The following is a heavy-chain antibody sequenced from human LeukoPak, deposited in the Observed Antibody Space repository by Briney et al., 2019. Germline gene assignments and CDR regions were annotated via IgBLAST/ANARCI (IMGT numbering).Heavy chain of an antibody. V-gene: IGHV1-69*04. D-gene: IGHD5-18*01. J-gene: IGHJ4*02. CDR2: IIPILGIA. CDR3: ARERGYSYGIGETDY. CDR1: GGAFSSYA. Sequence: SVKASCKASGGAFSSYAISWVRQAPGQGLEWMGRIIPILGIANYAQKFQGRVTITADKSTSTAYMELSSLRSEDTAVYYCARERGYSYGIGETDYWGQGTLVTVSS.